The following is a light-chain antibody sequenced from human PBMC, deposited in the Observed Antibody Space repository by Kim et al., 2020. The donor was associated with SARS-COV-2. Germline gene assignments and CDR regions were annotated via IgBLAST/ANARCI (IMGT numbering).Light chain of an antibody. CDR1: QSISSW. J-gene: IGKJ4*01. V-gene: IGKV1-5*03. CDR3: QQYWKYPLT. CDR2: KAS. Sequence: ASVGDRVTITCRASQSISSWLAWYQQKPGKPPKVLIYKASTLESGVPSRFSGSGSGTEFTLTISSLQPDDLATYFCQQYWKYPLTFGGGTKVDIK.